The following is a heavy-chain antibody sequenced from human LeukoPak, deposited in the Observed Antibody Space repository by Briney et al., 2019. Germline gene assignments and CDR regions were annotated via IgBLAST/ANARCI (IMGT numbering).Heavy chain of an antibody. J-gene: IGHJ4*02. V-gene: IGHV3-23*01. Sequence: GGSLRLSCAASGFNFNDAGMTWVRQAPGKGLEWVSLIASSGRNTYYTDSVRGRFTISRDNAKNSLYLQMNSLRDEDTAVYYCARGGDSNFDYWGQGTLVTVSS. CDR1: GFNFNDAG. CDR3: ARGGDSNFDY. CDR2: IASSGRNT.